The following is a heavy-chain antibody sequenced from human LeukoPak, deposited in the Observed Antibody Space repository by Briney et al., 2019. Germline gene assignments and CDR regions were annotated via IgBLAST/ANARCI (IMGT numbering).Heavy chain of an antibody. V-gene: IGHV3-21*01. CDR2: ISRTGNYI. Sequence: GGSLRLSCAASGFTFSRYNMNWVRQAPGKGLEWVSSISRTGNYIYYADSVKGRFTISRDKAQNSLFLQMNSLRVEDTAVYYCARVLETDCSGGSCYSGLDYWGQGTLVTVSS. J-gene: IGHJ4*02. CDR3: ARVLETDCSGGSCYSGLDY. CDR1: GFTFSRYN. D-gene: IGHD2-15*01.